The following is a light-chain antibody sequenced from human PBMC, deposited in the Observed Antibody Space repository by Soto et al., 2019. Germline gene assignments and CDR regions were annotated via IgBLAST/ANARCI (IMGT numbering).Light chain of an antibody. CDR3: QQYNNWPPLT. CDR1: QSVSSN. Sequence: EIVMTQSPATLPVSAGERVTLSCRASQSVSSNLAWYQQKPGQAPRLLIYGASTRATGIPARFSGSGSGTDFTLTISSLQSEDFAVYYCQQYNNWPPLTFGGGTTVEIK. J-gene: IGKJ4*01. CDR2: GAS. V-gene: IGKV3D-15*01.